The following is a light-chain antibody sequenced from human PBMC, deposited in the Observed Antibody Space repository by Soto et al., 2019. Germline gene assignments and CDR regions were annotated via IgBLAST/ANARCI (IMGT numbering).Light chain of an antibody. Sequence: EIVLTQSPGTLSLSPGERATLSCRASQSTSTSYLAWYQQRPGQAPRLLIYNTSTRATGIPDRFSGSGSGTDFTLTISRLEPEDFAVYYCQQYVSSPRTFGQGTKVEI. J-gene: IGKJ1*01. CDR3: QQYVSSPRT. V-gene: IGKV3-20*01. CDR1: QSTSTSY. CDR2: NTS.